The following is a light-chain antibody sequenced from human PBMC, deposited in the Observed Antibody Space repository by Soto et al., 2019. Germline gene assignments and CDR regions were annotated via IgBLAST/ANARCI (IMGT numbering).Light chain of an antibody. CDR3: QQYGSSPQT. Sequence: EIVLTQSPVTLSLSPGERATLSCRASQSVSSSFLAWYQQKPGQAPRLLIYGASTRATGIPDRFSGSGSGTDFTLTISRLEPEDFAVYYCQQYGSSPQTFGGGTKVDIK. V-gene: IGKV3-20*01. CDR2: GAS. J-gene: IGKJ4*01. CDR1: QSVSSSF.